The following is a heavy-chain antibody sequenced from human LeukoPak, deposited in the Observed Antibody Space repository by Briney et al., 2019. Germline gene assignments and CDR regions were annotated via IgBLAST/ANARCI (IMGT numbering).Heavy chain of an antibody. CDR2: ISRSGTYI. V-gene: IGHV3-21*01. CDR1: GFTFSSYS. J-gene: IGHJ4*02. CDR3: ARDDFDY. Sequence: GGSLRLSCAASGFTFSSYSVNWVRQAPGKGLEWVASISRSGTYIYHSDSVKGRFTISRANAKNSPNLQMNSLRAEDTAGYYGARDDFDYWGQGTLVTVSS.